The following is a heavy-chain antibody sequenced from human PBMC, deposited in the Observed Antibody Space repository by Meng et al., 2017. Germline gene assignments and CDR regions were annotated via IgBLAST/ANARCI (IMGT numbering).Heavy chain of an antibody. CDR1: GGSFSGYY. D-gene: IGHD2-2*01. CDR3: ARAWTSEKDIVVVPAAMQFDY. V-gene: IGHV4-34*01. J-gene: IGHJ4*02. Sequence: SETLSLTCAVYGGSFSGYYWSWIRQPPGKGLEWIGEINHSGSTNYNPSPKSRVTISVDTSKNQFSLKPSSVTAADTAVYYCARAWTSEKDIVVVPAAMQFDYWGQGTLVTVSS. CDR2: INHSGST.